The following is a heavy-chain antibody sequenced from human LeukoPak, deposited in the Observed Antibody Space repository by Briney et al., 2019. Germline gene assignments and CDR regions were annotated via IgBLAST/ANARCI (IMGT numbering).Heavy chain of an antibody. Sequence: ASVKLSCNAFGYTFISSGISWGRQAPGHGLEWMGWVSTYNGYTHYAQNLQGRVTMTRDTSTSTAYMEMRSLKFDDTAVYYCARLRNYYGRSAYYNYFFDYWGQGTLVTVSS. D-gene: IGHD3-22*01. V-gene: IGHV1-18*04. CDR3: ARLRNYYGRSAYYNYFFDY. J-gene: IGHJ4*02. CDR2: VSTYNGYT. CDR1: GYTFISSG.